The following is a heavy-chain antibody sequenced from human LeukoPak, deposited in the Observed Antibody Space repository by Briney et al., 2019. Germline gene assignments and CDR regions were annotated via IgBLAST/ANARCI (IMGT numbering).Heavy chain of an antibody. CDR3: XXXDXXXXXXDY. CDR2: ISGSAAIT. V-gene: IGHV3-23*01. CDR1: GFTFSSYA. J-gene: IGHJ4*02. Sequence: GGSLRLSCAASGFTFSSYAMNWVRQAPGKGLEWVSAISGSAAITYYADSVKGRFTISRDNSKNTLYLQMNSLRAEDTALYYXXXXDXXXXXXDYWXQGTLVTV.